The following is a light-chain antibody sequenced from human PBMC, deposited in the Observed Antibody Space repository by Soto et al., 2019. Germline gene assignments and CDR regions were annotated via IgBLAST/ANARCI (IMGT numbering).Light chain of an antibody. CDR1: TSNLGAGYD. V-gene: IGLV1-40*01. CDR2: GNR. CDR3: SSYTSSSSVV. Sequence: QSVLTQPPSVSGAPGQRVTLSCTGNTSNLGAGYDVHWYQQLPGAAPKLVIFGNRNRPSGVPERFSGSKSGTSASLAITGLQAEDEADYYCSSYTSSSSVVFGGGTKLTVL. J-gene: IGLJ2*01.